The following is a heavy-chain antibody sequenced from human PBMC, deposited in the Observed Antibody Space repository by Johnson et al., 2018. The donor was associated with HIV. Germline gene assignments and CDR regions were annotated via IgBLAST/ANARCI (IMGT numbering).Heavy chain of an antibody. J-gene: IGHJ3*02. V-gene: IGHV3-33*08. CDR3: ARGPILEWLSGDGFDM. CDR2: IWYDGSNK. Sequence: QVQLVESGGGLVQPGGSLRLSCAASGFAFNNCDMLWVRQAPGKGLEWVAVIWYDGSNKYYADSVKGRFTISRDNSKNTLYLQMNSLRVEDTAMYYCARGPILEWLSGDGFDMWGQGTKVTV. D-gene: IGHD3-3*01. CDR1: GFAFNNCD.